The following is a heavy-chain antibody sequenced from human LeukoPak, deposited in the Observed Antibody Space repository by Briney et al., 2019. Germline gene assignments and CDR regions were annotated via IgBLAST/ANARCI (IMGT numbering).Heavy chain of an antibody. Sequence: PGGSLRLSCAASGFTFSGYWMSWVRQAPGKGLEWVANIKQDGSEKYYVDSVKGRFTISRDNAKNSLYLQMNSLRAEDTAVYYCAREYSSGWLGWFDPWGQGTLVTVSS. CDR2: IKQDGSEK. CDR3: AREYSSGWLGWFDP. CDR1: GFTFSGYW. V-gene: IGHV3-7*01. D-gene: IGHD6-19*01. J-gene: IGHJ5*02.